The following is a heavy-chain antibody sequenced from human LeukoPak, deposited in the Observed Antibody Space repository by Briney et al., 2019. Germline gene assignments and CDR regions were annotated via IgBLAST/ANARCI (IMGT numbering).Heavy chain of an antibody. D-gene: IGHD6-13*01. CDR1: GYTLTELS. J-gene: IGHJ4*02. V-gene: IGHV1-24*01. CDR3: ATEGGIAAAGTLPDY. CDR2: FDPEDGGT. Sequence: ASVKVSCKVSGYTLTELSMHWVRQAPGKGLEWMGGFDPEDGGTIYAQKFQGRVTMTEDTSTDTAYMGLSSLRSEDTAVYYCATEGGIAAAGTLPDYWGQGTLVTVSS.